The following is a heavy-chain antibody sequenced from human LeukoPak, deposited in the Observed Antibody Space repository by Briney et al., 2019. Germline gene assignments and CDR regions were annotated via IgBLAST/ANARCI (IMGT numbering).Heavy chain of an antibody. Sequence: SETLSLTCTVSGGSISSYYWSWIRQPSGKGLEWIGYIYYSGSTNYNPSLKSRVTMSVDTSKNEFSLKLSSVTAADTAVYYCARQYIGSYGYSYYYMDVWGKGTTVTISS. CDR1: GGSISSYY. J-gene: IGHJ6*03. D-gene: IGHD1-26*01. CDR2: IYYSGST. CDR3: ARQYIGSYGYSYYYMDV. V-gene: IGHV4-59*08.